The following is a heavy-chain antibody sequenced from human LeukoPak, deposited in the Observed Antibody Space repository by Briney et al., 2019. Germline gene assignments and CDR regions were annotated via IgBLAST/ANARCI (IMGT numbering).Heavy chain of an antibody. CDR2: IYHSGST. J-gene: IGHJ6*02. V-gene: IGHV4-30-2*01. Sequence: SETLSLTCAVSGGSISSGGYSWSWIRQPPGKGLEWIWYIYHSGSTYYNPSLKSRVTISVDRSKNQFSLKLSSVTAADTAVYYCARGTGRNYDILTGYYGMDVWGQGTTVTVSS. D-gene: IGHD3-9*01. CDR1: GGSISSGGYS. CDR3: ARGTGRNYDILTGYYGMDV.